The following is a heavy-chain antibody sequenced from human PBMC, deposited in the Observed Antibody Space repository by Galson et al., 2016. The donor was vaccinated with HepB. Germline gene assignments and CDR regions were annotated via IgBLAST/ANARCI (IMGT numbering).Heavy chain of an antibody. CDR2: INPSGGAT. CDR1: GYTFINYY. Sequence: SVKVSCKASGYTFINYYMHWVRQAPGQGLEWMGIINPSGGATSYAQQFQGRVTMTRDTSTSTVYMELNSLRSEDTAVYYCARDPNTDQFFDNWGQGSLVTVSS. CDR3: ARDPNTDQFFDN. V-gene: IGHV1-46*01. D-gene: IGHD2-2*01. J-gene: IGHJ4*02.